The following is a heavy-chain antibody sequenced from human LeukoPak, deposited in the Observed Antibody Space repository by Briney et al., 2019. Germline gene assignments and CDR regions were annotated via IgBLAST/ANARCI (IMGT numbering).Heavy chain of an antibody. CDR2: IYYSGST. V-gene: IGHV4-59*01. Sequence: GSLRLSCAASGFTFSSYAMSWVRQAPGKGLEWIGYIYYSGSTNYNPSLKSRVTISADASKNQYSLKLSSVTAADTAVYYCARRKVGTTSLDYWGQGTLVTVST. D-gene: IGHD1-26*01. J-gene: IGHJ4*02. CDR1: GFTFSSYA. CDR3: ARRKVGTTSLDY.